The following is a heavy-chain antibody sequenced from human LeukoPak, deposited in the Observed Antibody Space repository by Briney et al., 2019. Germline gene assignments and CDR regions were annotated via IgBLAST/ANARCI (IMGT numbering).Heavy chain of an antibody. D-gene: IGHD3-10*01. CDR2: IYPGDSDT. Sequence: GESLKISCKGSGYSFTSYWIGWVRQMPGKGLEWMGIIYPGDSDTRYSPSFQGQVTISADKSIRTAYLQWSSLKASDTAMYYCARQASDVLLWFGDLPPRGAFDIWGQGTMVTVSS. CDR1: GYSFTSYW. V-gene: IGHV5-51*01. CDR3: ARQASDVLLWFGDLPPRGAFDI. J-gene: IGHJ3*02.